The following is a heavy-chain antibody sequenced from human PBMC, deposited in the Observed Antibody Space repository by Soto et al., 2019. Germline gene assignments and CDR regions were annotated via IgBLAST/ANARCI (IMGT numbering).Heavy chain of an antibody. J-gene: IGHJ4*02. CDR1: GGTSTIYT. Sequence: QVPLVQSGAEVKKPGSSVKVSCAASGGTSTIYTITWVRQAPGQGLVWMGRIVPMLGITNYARNFQGRVTITADNSAGTAYMELSSLKFDDTAVYYCANEKYGAGRVGVYYWGQGTQVTVSS. CDR3: ANEKYGAGRVGVYY. D-gene: IGHD1-26*01. CDR2: IVPMLGIT. V-gene: IGHV1-69*02.